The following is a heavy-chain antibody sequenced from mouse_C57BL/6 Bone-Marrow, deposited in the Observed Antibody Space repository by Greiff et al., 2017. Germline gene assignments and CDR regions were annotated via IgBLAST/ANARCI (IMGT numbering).Heavy chain of an antibody. D-gene: IGHD2-2*01. CDR1: GFNIKDDY. CDR2: IDPENGDT. V-gene: IGHV14-4*01. Sequence: EVKLEESGAELVRPGASVKLSCTASGFNIKDDYMHWVKQRPEQGLEWIGWIDPENGDTEYASKFQGKATITADTSSNTAYLQLSSLTSEDTAVYYCTFIYYGYAYFDYWGQGTTLTVSS. CDR3: TFIYYGYAYFDY. J-gene: IGHJ2*01.